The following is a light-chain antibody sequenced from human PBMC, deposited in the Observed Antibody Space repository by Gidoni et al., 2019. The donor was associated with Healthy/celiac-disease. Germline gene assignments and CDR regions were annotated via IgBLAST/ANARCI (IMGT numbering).Light chain of an antibody. V-gene: IGKV3-20*01. CDR3: QQYCSSPRT. CDR2: GAS. Sequence: EIVLTQSPGTLSLSPGERATLSCRASQSVSSSYLAWYQQKPGQAPRLLIYGASSRATGIPDRCSGSGSGTDFTLTISRLEPEDFALYYCQQYCSSPRTFGQGTKVEIK. CDR1: QSVSSSY. J-gene: IGKJ1*01.